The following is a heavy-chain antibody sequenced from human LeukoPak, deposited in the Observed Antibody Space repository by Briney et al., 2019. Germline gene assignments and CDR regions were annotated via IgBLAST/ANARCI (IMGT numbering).Heavy chain of an antibody. V-gene: IGHV1-69*13. D-gene: IGHD5-18*01. CDR1: GGTFSSYA. J-gene: IGHJ6*02. Sequence: GASVMVSCKASGGTFSSYAISWVRQAPGQGLEWMGGIIPIFGTANYAQKFQGRVTITADESTSTAYMELSSLRSEDTAVYYCARVNVDTAMVSHYYYGMDVWGQGTTVTVSS. CDR2: IIPIFGTA. CDR3: ARVNVDTAMVSHYYYGMDV.